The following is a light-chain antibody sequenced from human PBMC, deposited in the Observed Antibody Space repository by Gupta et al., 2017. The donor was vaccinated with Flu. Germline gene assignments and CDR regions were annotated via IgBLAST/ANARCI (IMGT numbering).Light chain of an antibody. CDR2: AAS. CDR3: PQRINCPPVLP. V-gene: IGKV3-11*01. Sequence: SPGERATLSCRASQSASSSLASYQQKPGQAPRLLVYAASTRATGIPARLSGSRSGTDFSLTISSLVPEDFAAYYCPQRINCPPVLPFGPGT. CDR1: QSASSS. J-gene: IGKJ3*01.